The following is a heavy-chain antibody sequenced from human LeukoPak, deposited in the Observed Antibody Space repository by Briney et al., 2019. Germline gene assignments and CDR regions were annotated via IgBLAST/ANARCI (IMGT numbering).Heavy chain of an antibody. V-gene: IGHV4-38-2*01. J-gene: IGHJ4*02. D-gene: IGHD2-2*01. CDR3: ARLSTSCHDY. CDR2: IYHSGST. CDR1: GYSICSGYY. Sequence: SETLSLTCAVSGYSICSGYYWGWIRQPPGKGLEWIGSIYHSGSTYYNPSLKSRVTISVDTSKNQFSLKLSSVTAADTAVYYCARLSTSCHDYWGQGTLVTVSS.